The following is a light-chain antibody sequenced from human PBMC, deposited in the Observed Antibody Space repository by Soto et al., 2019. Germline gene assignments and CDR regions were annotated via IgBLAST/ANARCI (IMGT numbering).Light chain of an antibody. CDR3: QVWDRSSDHRI. CDR2: NNN. V-gene: IGLV3-21*02. J-gene: IGLJ2*01. CDR1: NIGSKD. Sequence: SYELTQSPSVSLVPGQTASISCGNNIGSKDVHWYQQKPGQAPVLVVYNNNARPSGIPERFSGSNSGNTATLTISRVEAGDEADYYCQVWDRSSDHRIFGGGTKLTVL.